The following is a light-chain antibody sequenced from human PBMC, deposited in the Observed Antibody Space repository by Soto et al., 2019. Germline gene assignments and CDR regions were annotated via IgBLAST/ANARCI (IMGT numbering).Light chain of an antibody. Sequence: EIVMTQSPATLSVSPGERATISCRASQSVSSILAWYQQKPGQAPRLLIYGASTRATGIPARFSGSGSGTEFTLTISSLQSEDFAVYYCQQYNNWPLTFGGGTKVDIK. J-gene: IGKJ4*01. CDR1: QSVSSI. CDR2: GAS. CDR3: QQYNNWPLT. V-gene: IGKV3-15*01.